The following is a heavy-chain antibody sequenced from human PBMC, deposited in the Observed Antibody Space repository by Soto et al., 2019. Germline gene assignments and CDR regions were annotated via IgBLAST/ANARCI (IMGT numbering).Heavy chain of an antibody. CDR2: IEPSDSYT. D-gene: IGHD6-13*01. J-gene: IGHJ6*02. CDR3: ARPLVGSSWNYYYYCMDV. V-gene: IGHV5-10-1*01. CDR1: GYSFTRYW. Sequence: GACLKISRKGSGYSFTRYWIRWVRQMPGKGREWMGRIEPSDSYTNYSPSFQGHVTISADKSISTAYLQWSSLKASDTAMYYCARPLVGSSWNYYYYCMDVWGQGTTVTV.